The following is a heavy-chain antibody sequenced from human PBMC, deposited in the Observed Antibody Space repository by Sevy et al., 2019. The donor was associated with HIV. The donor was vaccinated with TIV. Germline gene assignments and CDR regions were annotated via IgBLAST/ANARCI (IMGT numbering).Heavy chain of an antibody. CDR2: ISFDGSDK. J-gene: IGHJ3*01. V-gene: IGHV3-33*03. CDR1: GFDFSTYD. D-gene: IGHD3-22*01. Sequence: GESLKISCAASGFDFSTYDMHWVRQAPGKGLEWVAFISFDGSDKWYGDSVKGRFTISRDNSKNTLYVQMNTLRDEDTAVYYCAKRERSYYDSSGNYDAFDVWGQGTLVTVSS. CDR3: AKRERSYYDSSGNYDAFDV.